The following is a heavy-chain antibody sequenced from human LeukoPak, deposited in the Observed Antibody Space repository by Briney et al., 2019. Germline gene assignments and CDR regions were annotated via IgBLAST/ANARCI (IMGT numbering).Heavy chain of an antibody. J-gene: IGHJ5*02. CDR2: IIPIFGTA. CDR1: GGTFSSYA. V-gene: IGHV1-69*06. Sequence: SVKVSCKASGGTFSSYAISWVRQAPGQGLEWMGGIIPIFGTANYAQKFQGRVTITADKSTSIAYMELSSLRSEDTAVYYCARSREQEWILWFGREDWFDPWGQRTLVTVSS. D-gene: IGHD3-10*01. CDR3: ARSREQEWILWFGREDWFDP.